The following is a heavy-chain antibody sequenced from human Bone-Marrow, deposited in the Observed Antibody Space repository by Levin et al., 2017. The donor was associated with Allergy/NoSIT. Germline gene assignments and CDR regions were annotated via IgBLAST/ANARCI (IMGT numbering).Heavy chain of an antibody. D-gene: IGHD4-17*01. CDR2: INRDGSST. V-gene: IGHV3-74*01. CDR1: GFNFSSCW. CDR3: ARDRVTTNWYFDL. Sequence: PGGSLRLSCSASGFNFSSCWMHWVRQAPGKGLVWVSRINRDGSSTSYADSVKGRFTISRDNAKNTLYLQMNSLRAEDTSVYYCARDRVTTNWYFDLWSRGTLVTVSS. J-gene: IGHJ2*01.